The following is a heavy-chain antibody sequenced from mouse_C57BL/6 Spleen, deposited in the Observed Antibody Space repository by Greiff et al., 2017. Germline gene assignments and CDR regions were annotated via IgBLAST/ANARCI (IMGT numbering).Heavy chain of an antibody. CDR3: ARSTYDSNPAWFAY. CDR1: GYTFTSYW. Sequence: QGKLKQQGAERGRPGSSVKLSCKASGYTFTSYWMHWVKQRPIQGLEWIGNIDPSDSANHYNQKFKDKATLTVDKSSSTAYMQLSSLTSEDSAVYYCARSTYDSNPAWFAYGGQGTLVTVSA. V-gene: IGHV1-52*01. D-gene: IGHD2-5*01. CDR2: IDPSDSAN. J-gene: IGHJ3*01.